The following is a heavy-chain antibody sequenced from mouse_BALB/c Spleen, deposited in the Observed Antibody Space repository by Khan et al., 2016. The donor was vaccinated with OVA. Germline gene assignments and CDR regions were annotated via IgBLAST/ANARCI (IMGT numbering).Heavy chain of an antibody. Sequence: EVQLQESGPSLVKPSQTLSLTCSVTGDSITSGYWSWIRKFPGNKLEYMGYMIYSGNTYYNPSLKSRISITRHTSKNHYYLQLTSVTTEDTATYYCARATYRYAFAYWGQGTLVTVSA. J-gene: IGHJ3*01. CDR1: GDSITSGY. D-gene: IGHD2-14*01. V-gene: IGHV3-8*02. CDR2: MIYSGNT. CDR3: ARATYRYAFAY.